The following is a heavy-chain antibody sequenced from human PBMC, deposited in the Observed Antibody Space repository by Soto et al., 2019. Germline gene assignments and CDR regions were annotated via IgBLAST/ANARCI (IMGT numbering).Heavy chain of an antibody. D-gene: IGHD2-15*01. J-gene: IGHJ6*02. Sequence: SETLSLTCTVSGGSISSYYWSWIRQPPGKGLEWIGYIYYSGSTNYNPSLKSRVTISVDTSKNQFSLKLSSVTAADTAVYYCARDRGYCIGGSCPDPPSKYYYYYYGMDVWGQGTTVTVSS. CDR1: GGSISSYY. CDR2: IYYSGST. CDR3: ARDRGYCIGGSCPDPPSKYYYYYYGMDV. V-gene: IGHV4-59*01.